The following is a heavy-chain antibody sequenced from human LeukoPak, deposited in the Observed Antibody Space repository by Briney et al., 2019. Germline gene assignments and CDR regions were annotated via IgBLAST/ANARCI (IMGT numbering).Heavy chain of an antibody. CDR1: GFTFSNAW. CDR3: TTEEGGLRCSGCPAAFDI. Sequence: PGGSLRLSCAASGFTFSNAWMSWVRQAPGKGLEWVGRIKSKTDGGTTDYAAPVKGRFTISRDDSKNTLYLQMNSLKTEDTAVYYCTTEEGGLRCSGCPAAFDIWGQGTMVTVSS. CDR2: IKSKTDGGTT. V-gene: IGHV3-15*01. D-gene: IGHD6-19*01. J-gene: IGHJ3*02.